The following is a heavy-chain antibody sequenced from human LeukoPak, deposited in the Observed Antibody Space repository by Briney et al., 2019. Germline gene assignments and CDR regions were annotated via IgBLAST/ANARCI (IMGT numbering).Heavy chain of an antibody. V-gene: IGHV4-31*03. CDR3: ARGAREVRRYGMDV. Sequence: SQTLSLTCTVSGGSISSGGYYGSWIRQLPGKGLEWIGYIYYSGSTYYNPSLKSRVTISVDTSKNQFSLKLSSVTAADTAVYYCARGAREVRRYGMDVWGKGTTVTVSS. CDR2: IYYSGST. J-gene: IGHJ6*04. D-gene: IGHD3-10*01. CDR1: GGSISSGGYY.